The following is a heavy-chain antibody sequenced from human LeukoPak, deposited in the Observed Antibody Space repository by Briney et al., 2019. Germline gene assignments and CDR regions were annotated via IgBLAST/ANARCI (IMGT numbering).Heavy chain of an antibody. CDR2: IYYSGST. CDR1: GGSISSYY. Sequence: PSGTLTLTCTVSGGSISSYYWSWIRQPPGKGLEWIGYIYYSGSTNYNPSLKSRVTISVDTSKNQFSLKLSSVTAADTAVYYCARSPYPNWFDPWGQGTLVTVSS. CDR3: ARSPYPNWFDP. V-gene: IGHV4-59*01. J-gene: IGHJ5*02.